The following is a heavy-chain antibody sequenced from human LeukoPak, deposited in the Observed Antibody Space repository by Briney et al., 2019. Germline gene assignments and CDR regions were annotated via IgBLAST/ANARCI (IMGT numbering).Heavy chain of an antibody. V-gene: IGHV3-23*01. CDR2: ITGSGGST. CDR1: GFTFNNYG. J-gene: IGHJ6*04. D-gene: IGHD3-10*02. CDR3: AELGITMIGGV. Sequence: GGSLRLSCAASGFTFNNYGMSWVRQAPGKGLEWVSTITGSGGSTYYADSVKGRFTISRDNSKNTLYLQMNSLRAEDTAVYYCAELGITMIGGVWGKGTTVTISS.